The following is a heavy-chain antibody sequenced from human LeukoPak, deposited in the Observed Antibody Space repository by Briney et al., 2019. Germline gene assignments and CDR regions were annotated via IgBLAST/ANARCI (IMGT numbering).Heavy chain of an antibody. J-gene: IGHJ4*02. V-gene: IGHV1-8*01. CDR3: ARGHYGGNRYFDI. CDR1: GYTFRSYE. CDR2: IHPNSGKT. D-gene: IGHD4-23*01. Sequence: ASVKVSCKASGYTFRSYEINWVRQALGQGLEWVGWIHPNSGKTGYAQKFQGRVTMTRDTSTETAFMELSSLKFDDTAIFYCARGHYGGNRYFDIWGQGTLVTVSS.